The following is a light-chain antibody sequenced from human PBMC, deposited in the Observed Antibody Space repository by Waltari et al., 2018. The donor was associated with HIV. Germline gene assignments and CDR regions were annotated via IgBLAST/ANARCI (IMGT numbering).Light chain of an antibody. CDR3: ATWDDSLSGVV. Sequence: QSVLTQPPSASGNPGQRVTISCSGSSSNIGSNSVYWYQQLPGTAPKLLIYRDNQRLSGVPDRFSGSKSGTSASLAISGLRSDDEADYYCATWDDSLSGVVFGGGTKVTVL. V-gene: IGLV1-47*01. CDR2: RDN. J-gene: IGLJ2*01. CDR1: SSNIGSNS.